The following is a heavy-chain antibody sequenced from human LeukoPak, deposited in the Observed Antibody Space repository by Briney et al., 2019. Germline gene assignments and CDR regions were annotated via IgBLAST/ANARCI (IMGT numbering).Heavy chain of an antibody. J-gene: IGHJ4*02. D-gene: IGHD3-22*01. CDR2: IYYSGST. Sequence: SETLSLTCTVSGGSISSGSYYWSWIRQPAGKGLEWIGHIYYSGSTNYNPSLKSRVTISVDTSKNQFSLKLSSVTAADTAVYYCAREKRDYYDSSGYFDYWGQGALVTVSS. CDR1: GGSISSGSYY. CDR3: AREKRDYYDSSGYFDY. V-gene: IGHV4-61*10.